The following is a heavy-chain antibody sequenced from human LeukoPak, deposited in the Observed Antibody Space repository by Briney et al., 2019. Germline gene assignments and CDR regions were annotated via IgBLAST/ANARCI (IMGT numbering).Heavy chain of an antibody. D-gene: IGHD3-22*01. CDR1: GASISNYY. V-gene: IGHV4-4*07. CDR3: ARGVKDSSGWFDP. CDR2: IYASGST. J-gene: IGHJ5*02. Sequence: PSETLSLTCTVSGASISNYYWSWIRQPAGKGLEWIGRIYASGSTNYNPSLKSRVTMSGDTSKDQISLKLSSVTAADTAVYYCARGVKDSSGWFDPWGQGTLVTVSS.